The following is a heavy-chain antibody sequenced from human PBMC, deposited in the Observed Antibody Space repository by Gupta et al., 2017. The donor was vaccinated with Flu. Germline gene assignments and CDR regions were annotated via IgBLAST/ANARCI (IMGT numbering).Heavy chain of an antibody. V-gene: IGHV1-69*06. J-gene: IGHJ6*02. CDR2: IIPIFGTA. CDR1: TFSSYA. Sequence: TFSSYAISWVRQAPGQGLEWMGGIIPIFGTANYAQKFQGRVTITADKSTSTAYMELSSLRSEDTAVYYCARLYYYYYGMDVWGQGTTVTVSS. CDR3: ARLYYYYYGMDV.